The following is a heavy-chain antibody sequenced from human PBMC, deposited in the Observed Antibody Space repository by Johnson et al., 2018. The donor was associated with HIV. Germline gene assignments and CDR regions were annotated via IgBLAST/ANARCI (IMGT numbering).Heavy chain of an antibody. CDR1: GFTFSDYY. D-gene: IGHD3-10*01. J-gene: IGHJ3*02. V-gene: IGHV3-11*04. CDR2: ISSSGSTI. CDR3: ARDYYGSGSYYNVWVAGAFDI. Sequence: VQLVESGGGLVEPGGSLRLSCAASGFTFSDYYMSWIRQAPGKGLEWVSYISSSGSTIYSAGSVKGRFTISRDHAMNSLYLQMNSLSAEATAVYYCARDYYGSGSYYNVWVAGAFDIWGQGTMVTVSS.